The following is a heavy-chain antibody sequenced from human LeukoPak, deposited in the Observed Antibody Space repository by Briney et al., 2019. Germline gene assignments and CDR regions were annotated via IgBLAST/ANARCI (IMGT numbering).Heavy chain of an antibody. V-gene: IGHV3-7*01. D-gene: IGHD3-22*01. Sequence: GGSLRLSCAASGFTFSTYWMSWVRQAPGKGLEWVANIKQDVSEKYYVDSVKGRFTITRDNAKNSLYLQMNSLRAEDTAVYYCARDIDGYYYGTIGSFLWFDYWGQGAQVTVSS. CDR3: ARDIDGYYYGTIGSFLWFDY. CDR1: GFTFSTYW. CDR2: IKQDVSEK. J-gene: IGHJ4*02.